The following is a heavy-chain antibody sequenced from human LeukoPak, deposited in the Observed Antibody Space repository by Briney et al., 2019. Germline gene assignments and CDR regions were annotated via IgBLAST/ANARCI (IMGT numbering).Heavy chain of an antibody. Sequence: ASVTVSCKASGFTFTGHYMHWVRQAPGQGLEWTGWINGNSGATNYARNFQDRVTLTRDTSISTVYMELSRLRIDDTAVYYCARDFSWGVDYWGQGTLVTVSS. CDR2: INGNSGAT. V-gene: IGHV1-2*02. CDR3: ARDFSWGVDY. CDR1: GFTFTGHY. J-gene: IGHJ4*02. D-gene: IGHD3-10*01.